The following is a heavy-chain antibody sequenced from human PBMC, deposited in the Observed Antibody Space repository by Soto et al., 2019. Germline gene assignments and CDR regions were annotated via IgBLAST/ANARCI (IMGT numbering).Heavy chain of an antibody. CDR2: ISSSSYYK. D-gene: IGHD3-22*01. J-gene: IGHJ4*02. CDR3: AREKTYFDGSGYSDY. V-gene: IGHV3-21*01. Sequence: GGSLRLSCVASGFSFSTYTMNWVRQAPGKGLEWVSSISSSSYYKFYADSLKGRLTISRDNAKNSLSLQMDGLRADDTAVYYCAREKTYFDGSGYSDYWGRETLVTVSS. CDR1: GFSFSTYT.